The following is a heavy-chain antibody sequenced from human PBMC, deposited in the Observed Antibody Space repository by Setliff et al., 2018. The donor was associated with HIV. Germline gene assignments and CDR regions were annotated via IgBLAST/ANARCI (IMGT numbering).Heavy chain of an antibody. V-gene: IGHV4-34*01. Sequence: PSETLSLTCTVSGGSISGYYWSWIRQPPGKGLEWIGEINHSGSTNYNPSLKSRVTISVDTSKNQFSLKLSSVTAADTAVYYCATAVAGADAFDIWGQGTMVTVSS. CDR3: ATAVAGADAFDI. CDR2: INHSGST. CDR1: GGSISGYY. J-gene: IGHJ3*02. D-gene: IGHD6-19*01.